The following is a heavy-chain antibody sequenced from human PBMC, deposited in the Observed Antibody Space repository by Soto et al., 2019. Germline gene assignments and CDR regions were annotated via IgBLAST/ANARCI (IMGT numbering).Heavy chain of an antibody. CDR3: ATGYSYPWVR. J-gene: IGHJ4*02. Sequence: GGSLRLSCAASGFTFSKYGMHWVRQAPGKGLEWVALIWNDGDSVKGRFTISRDNAKNSVFLQLNSLRAEDTAVYYCATGYSYPWVRWGQGTLVTVSS. CDR1: GFTFSKYG. V-gene: IGHV3-33*03. CDR2: IWNDG. D-gene: IGHD5-18*01.